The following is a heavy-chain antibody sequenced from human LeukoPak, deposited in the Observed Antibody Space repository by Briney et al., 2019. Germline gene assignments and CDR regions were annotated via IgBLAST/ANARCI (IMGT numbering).Heavy chain of an antibody. D-gene: IGHD3-9*01. CDR2: IYPGDSDT. V-gene: IGHV5-51*01. CDR1: EYSFTSYW. CDR3: ARQGAYYDILTGYYKEYYFDY. J-gene: IGHJ4*02. Sequence: AGESLKISCKGSEYSFTSYWIGWVRQMPGKGLEWMGIIYPGDSDTRYSPSFQGQVTISADKSISTAYLQWSSLKASDTAMYYCARQGAYYDILTGYYKEYYFDYWGQGTLVTVSS.